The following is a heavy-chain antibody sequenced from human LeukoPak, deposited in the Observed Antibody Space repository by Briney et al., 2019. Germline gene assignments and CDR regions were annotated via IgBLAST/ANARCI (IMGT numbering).Heavy chain of an antibody. CDR1: GFSFNNYN. J-gene: IGHJ4*02. Sequence: PGGSLRLSCAASGFSFNNYNMNWVRQTPGQGLEWVSSITSGSSHIYYADSVKGRFTISRDNAKSSLYLQMNSLRTEDTAVYYCAKEWTGEPYFDYWGQGTLVTVSS. CDR2: ITSGSSHI. CDR3: AKEWTGEPYFDY. D-gene: IGHD3/OR15-3a*01. V-gene: IGHV3-21*01.